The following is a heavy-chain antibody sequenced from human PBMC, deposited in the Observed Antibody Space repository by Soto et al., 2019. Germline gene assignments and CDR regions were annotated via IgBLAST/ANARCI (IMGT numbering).Heavy chain of an antibody. D-gene: IGHD3-3*01. J-gene: IGHJ6*04. Sequence: SETLSLTCTVSGGPISSSSWGWIRQPPGKGLEWIGSIHYSGSTNYNPSLKSRLIISVDTSKNQFSLKLSSVTAADTAVYYCARQAVFGVVQGTVGVWGKGTTVTVSS. V-gene: IGHV4-39*01. CDR3: ARQAVFGVVQGTVGV. CDR2: IHYSGST. CDR1: GGPISSSS.